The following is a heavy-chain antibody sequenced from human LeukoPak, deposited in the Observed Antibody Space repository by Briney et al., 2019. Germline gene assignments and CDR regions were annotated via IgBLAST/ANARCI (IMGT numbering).Heavy chain of an antibody. CDR3: ARDRDFWSGYYAIGSFDY. D-gene: IGHD3-3*01. V-gene: IGHV1-69*05. J-gene: IGHJ4*02. CDR2: IIPIFGTA. Sequence: SVKVSCKASGGTFSSYAISWVRQAPGQGLEWMGRIIPIFGTANYAQKFQGRVTITTDEYTSTAYMELSSLRSEDTAVYYCARDRDFWSGYYAIGSFDYWGQGTLVTVSS. CDR1: GGTFSSYA.